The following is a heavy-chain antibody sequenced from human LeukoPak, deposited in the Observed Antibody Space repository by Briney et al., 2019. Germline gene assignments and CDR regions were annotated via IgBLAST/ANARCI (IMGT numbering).Heavy chain of an antibody. CDR2: ISHDGSNK. CDR1: GFTFSSYG. Sequence: GGSLRLSCAASGFTFSSYGIHWVRQAPGKGLEWVAVISHDGSNKDYADSVKGRFTISRDNSKNTLYLQMNSLRAEDTAVYYCARDRSGIYDAFDIWGPGTMVTVSS. J-gene: IGHJ3*02. D-gene: IGHD6-25*01. CDR3: ARDRSGIYDAFDI. V-gene: IGHV3-30*03.